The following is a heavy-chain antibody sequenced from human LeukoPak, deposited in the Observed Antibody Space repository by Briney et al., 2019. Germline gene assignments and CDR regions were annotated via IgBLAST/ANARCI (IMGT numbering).Heavy chain of an antibody. V-gene: IGHV3-23*01. D-gene: IGHD3-9*01. Sequence: GGSLRHSCAASGFTFSSYAMSWVRQAPGKGLEWVSAISGSGGSTYYADSVKGRFTISRDNSKNALYLQMNSLRAEDTAVYYCAKDPNYDILTGYEFDYWGQGTLVTVSS. J-gene: IGHJ4*02. CDR3: AKDPNYDILTGYEFDY. CDR1: GFTFSSYA. CDR2: ISGSGGST.